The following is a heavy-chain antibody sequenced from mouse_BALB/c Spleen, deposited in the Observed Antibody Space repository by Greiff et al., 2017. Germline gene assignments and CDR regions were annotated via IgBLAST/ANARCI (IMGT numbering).Heavy chain of an antibody. CDR3: ARSGSAMDY. CDR1: GFTFSSYA. CDR2: ISSGGST. J-gene: IGHJ4*01. Sequence: EVQVVESGGGLVKPGGSLKLSCAASGFTFSSYAMSWVRQTPEKRLEWVASISSGGSTYYPDSVKGRFTISRDNARNILYLQMSSLRSEDTAMYYCARSGSAMDYWGQGTSVTVSS. V-gene: IGHV5-6-5*01. D-gene: IGHD3-2*02.